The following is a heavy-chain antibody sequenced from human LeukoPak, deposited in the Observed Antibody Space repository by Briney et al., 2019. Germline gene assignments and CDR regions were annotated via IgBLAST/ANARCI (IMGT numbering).Heavy chain of an antibody. J-gene: IGHJ4*02. CDR1: GFTFSSYA. Sequence: GGSLRPSCAASGFTFSSYAMHWVRQAPGKGLEWVAVISYDGSKKYYADSVKGRFTISRDNSKNTLYLQRNSLRAEDTAVYYCARGGEWLDPERTPVDYWGQGTLVTVSS. CDR2: ISYDGSKK. D-gene: IGHD6-19*01. V-gene: IGHV3-30-3*01. CDR3: ARGGEWLDPERTPVDY.